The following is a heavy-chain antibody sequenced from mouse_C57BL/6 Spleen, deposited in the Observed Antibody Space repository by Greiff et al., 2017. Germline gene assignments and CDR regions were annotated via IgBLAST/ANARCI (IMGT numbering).Heavy chain of an antibody. CDR2: INYDGSST. Sequence: EVKLVESEGGLVQPGSSMKLSCTASGFTFSDYYMAWVRQVPEKGLEWVANINYDGSSTYYLDSLKSRFIISRDNAKNILYLQMSSLKSEDTATYYCAREGGPGAMDYWGQGTSVTVSS. V-gene: IGHV5-16*01. CDR3: AREGGPGAMDY. D-gene: IGHD1-1*02. CDR1: GFTFSDYY. J-gene: IGHJ4*01.